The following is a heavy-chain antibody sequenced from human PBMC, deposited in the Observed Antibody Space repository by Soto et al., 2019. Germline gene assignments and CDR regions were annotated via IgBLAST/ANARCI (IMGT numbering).Heavy chain of an antibody. D-gene: IGHD2-21*01. CDR2: IFYSGST. CDR3: ARIVGYSGMDV. CDR1: GGSISSGGYY. Sequence: SETLSLTCTVSGGSISSGGYYWTWIRQHPGKGPEWIGNIFYSGSTDYNPSLESRVTISVDTSENQFSLKLTSVTAADTAMYYCARIVGYSGMDVWGQGTTVTVSS. J-gene: IGHJ6*02. V-gene: IGHV4-31*03.